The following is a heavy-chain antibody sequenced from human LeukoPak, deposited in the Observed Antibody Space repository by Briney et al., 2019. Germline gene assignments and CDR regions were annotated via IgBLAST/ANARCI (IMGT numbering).Heavy chain of an antibody. V-gene: IGHV4-38-2*02. CDR2: TYHSGST. CDR1: GYSISSGYY. Sequence: KPSETLSLTCTVSGYSISSGYYWGWIRQPPGKGLEWIGSTYHSGSTYYNPSLKSRVTISVDTSKNQFSLKLSSVTAADTAVYYCASSQLWTHFDYWGQGTLVTVSS. D-gene: IGHD5-18*01. CDR3: ASSQLWTHFDY. J-gene: IGHJ4*02.